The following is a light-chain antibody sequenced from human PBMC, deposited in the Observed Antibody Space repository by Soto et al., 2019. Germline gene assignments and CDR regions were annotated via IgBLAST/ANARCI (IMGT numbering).Light chain of an antibody. CDR3: QQYNNWSPLT. J-gene: IGKJ1*01. V-gene: IGKV3-15*01. CDR2: GAS. CDR1: QSVSSN. Sequence: EIVMTQSPATLSVSPGERATLSCRASQSVSSNLAWYQQKPGQAPRLLIYGASTRATGIPARFSGSGSGTEFTLTISSLQSEDIAVYYCQQYNNWSPLTFGQWTKVEIK.